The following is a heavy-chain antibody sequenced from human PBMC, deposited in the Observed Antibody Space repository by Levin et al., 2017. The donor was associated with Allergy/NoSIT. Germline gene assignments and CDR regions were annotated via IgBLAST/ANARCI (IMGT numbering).Heavy chain of an antibody. CDR3: ARYMPRPDNNRAVLRFDC. D-gene: IGHD2-8*01. V-gene: IGHV4-59*08. Sequence: SETLSLTCNVSGGSISGYYWGWIRQPPGKGLEWIGFIYYSGSTSYNASLRSRVTISVDTSNNHFSLDLSSVTAADTAMYYCARYMPRPDNNRAVLRFDCWGQGTRVTVSS. CDR2: IYYSGST. CDR1: GGSISGYY. J-gene: IGHJ4*02.